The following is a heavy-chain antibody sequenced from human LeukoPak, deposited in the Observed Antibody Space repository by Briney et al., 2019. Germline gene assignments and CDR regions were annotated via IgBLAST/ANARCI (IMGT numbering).Heavy chain of an antibody. D-gene: IGHD6-13*01. J-gene: IGHJ5*02. CDR2: ISGDGGST. CDR1: GFTFDDYA. Sequence: GGSLRLSCAASGFTFDDYARHWVRQARGKGLEWVSLISGDGGSTYYADSVKGRFTISRDNSKNSLYLQMNSLRTEDTALYYCAKGTTGYSSSWYHPPWPWFDPWGQGTLVTVSS. V-gene: IGHV3-43*02. CDR3: AKGTTGYSSSWYHPPWPWFDP.